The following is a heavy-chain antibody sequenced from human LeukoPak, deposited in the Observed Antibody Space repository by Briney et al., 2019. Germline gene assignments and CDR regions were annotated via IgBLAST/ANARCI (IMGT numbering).Heavy chain of an antibody. V-gene: IGHV5-51*01. CDR3: ATTPMLTEGLAY. J-gene: IGHJ4*02. D-gene: IGHD5-18*01. Sequence: GESLKISCKGSGYTFTSYWIAWVRQMPGKGLEWMGVIYPGDSDTRYSPSFQGHVTISADRSLSAAYLQWSSLMASDTAMYFCATTPMLTEGLAYWGQETLVTVSS. CDR2: IYPGDSDT. CDR1: GYTFTSYW.